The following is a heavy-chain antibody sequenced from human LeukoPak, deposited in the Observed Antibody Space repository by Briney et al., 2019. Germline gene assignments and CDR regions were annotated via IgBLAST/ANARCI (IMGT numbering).Heavy chain of an antibody. CDR3: APRRMTTETNYYYYMDF. J-gene: IGHJ6*03. D-gene: IGHD4-11*01. CDR1: GGSISSGGYY. Sequence: SQTLSLTCTVSGGSISSGGYYWSWIRQHPGKGLEWIGYIYYSGSTYYNPSLKSRVTISVDTSKNQFSLKLSSVTAADTAVYYCAPRRMTTETNYYYYMDFGGKGTRVTVPS. CDR2: IYYSGST. V-gene: IGHV4-31*03.